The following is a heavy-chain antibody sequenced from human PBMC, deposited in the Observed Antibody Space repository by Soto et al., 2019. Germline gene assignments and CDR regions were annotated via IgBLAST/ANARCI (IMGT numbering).Heavy chain of an antibody. CDR3: ARDGDYFGSGSPPLLSK. J-gene: IGHJ4*02. D-gene: IGHD3-10*01. CDR2: IYYSGST. V-gene: IGHV4-31*03. Sequence: QVQLHESGPGLVKPSQTLSLTCTVSGGSITSGGYCWTWIRQHPVKGLEWMGHIYYSGSTSYNPSLKSRVTISIDTSKNQCSLKLTSVTAADTAVYYCARDGDYFGSGSPPLLSKWGQGTLVTVSS. CDR1: GGSITSGGYC.